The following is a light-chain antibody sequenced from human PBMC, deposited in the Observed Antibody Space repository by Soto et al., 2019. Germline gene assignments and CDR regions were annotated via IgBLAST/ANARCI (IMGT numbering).Light chain of an antibody. CDR3: QKYNSTPWT. J-gene: IGKJ1*01. CDR2: GAS. CDR1: QGISNY. V-gene: IGKV1-27*01. Sequence: DIQMTQSPPSLSASVGDRVTLTCRASQGISNYLAWYQQKPGKVPKLLIYGASNLHSGVPSRFSGWGFGTDFTLTITSLQPEDVATYYCQKYNSTPWTFGQGTTVEIK.